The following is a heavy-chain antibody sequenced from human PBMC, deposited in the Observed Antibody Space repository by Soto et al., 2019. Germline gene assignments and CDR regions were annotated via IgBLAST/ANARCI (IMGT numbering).Heavy chain of an antibody. J-gene: IGHJ4*02. Sequence: QVQLQQWGAGLLKPSETLSLTCAVYGGSFSGYYWSWIRQPPGKGLEWIGEINHSGSTNYNPSLKSRVTISVDPSKNQFSLKLSSVTAADTAVYYCARIRVAAGDYWGQGTLVTVSS. CDR1: GGSFSGYY. CDR2: INHSGST. V-gene: IGHV4-34*01. CDR3: ARIRVAAGDY. D-gene: IGHD6-25*01.